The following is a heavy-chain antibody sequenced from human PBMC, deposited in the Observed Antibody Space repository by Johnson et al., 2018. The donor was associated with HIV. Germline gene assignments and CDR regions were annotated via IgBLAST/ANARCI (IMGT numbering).Heavy chain of an antibody. V-gene: IGHV3-11*04. D-gene: IGHD2-15*01. CDR2: ISPITTTV. CDR1: GFTFSDYY. Sequence: QVQLVESGGGLVQPGRSLRLSCAASGFTFSDYYMSWIRQAPGKGLEWVSYISPITTTVFYAGSVKGRFTISRDNAKNSRYLQMNSLRAEDTAVYYCARVGVVGVPNAFDVSGQGTLVTVSS. CDR3: ARVGVVGVPNAFDV. J-gene: IGHJ3*01.